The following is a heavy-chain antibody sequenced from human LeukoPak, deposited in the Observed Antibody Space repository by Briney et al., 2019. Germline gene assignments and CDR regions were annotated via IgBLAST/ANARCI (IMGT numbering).Heavy chain of an antibody. CDR2: IGVSTDNT. CDR3: AKGEEAFDI. CDR1: GFTFRKYA. V-gene: IGHV3-23*01. Sequence: PGGSLRLSCEGSGFTFRKYAMNGVRQAPGKGLEWVSAIGVSTDNTYYADSVKGRFIISRDNSRNTLHVQMSGLRVEDTAIYYCAKGEEAFDIWGQGTMVTVSS. J-gene: IGHJ3*02.